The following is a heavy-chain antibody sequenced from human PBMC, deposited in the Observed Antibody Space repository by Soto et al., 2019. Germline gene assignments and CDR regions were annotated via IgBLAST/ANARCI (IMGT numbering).Heavy chain of an antibody. J-gene: IGHJ4*02. CDR3: TTFSMTSAY. CDR1: GFTFSNAY. Sequence: EVQLVESGGGLVKPGGSLRLSCAASGFTFSNAYINWVRQAPGKGLEWVGRSRSKTDGGTTDYAAPVKGRFTISRDDSKNMVYLQVNSLKTEDTAVYYCTTFSMTSAYWGQGTLVTVSS. CDR2: SRSKTDGGTT. V-gene: IGHV3-15*01.